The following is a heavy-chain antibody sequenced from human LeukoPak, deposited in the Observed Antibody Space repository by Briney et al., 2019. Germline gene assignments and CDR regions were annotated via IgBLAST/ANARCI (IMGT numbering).Heavy chain of an antibody. CDR1: GFTFSSYW. V-gene: IGHV3-21*01. CDR3: ARVVGIAARLRYMDV. D-gene: IGHD6-6*01. J-gene: IGHJ6*03. Sequence: GGSLRLSCAASGFTFSSYWMHWVRQAPGKGLEWVSAISGSGGSTYYADSVKGRFTISRDNAKNSLYLQMNSLRAEDTAVYYCARVVGIAARLRYMDVWGKGTTVTVSS. CDR2: ISGSGGST.